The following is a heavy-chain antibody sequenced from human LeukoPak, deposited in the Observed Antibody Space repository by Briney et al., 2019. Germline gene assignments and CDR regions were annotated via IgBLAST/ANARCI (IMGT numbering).Heavy chain of an antibody. CDR3: AGNDYGDYKSSFDY. CDR2: IFYSGST. Sequence: SETLSLTCTVSGGSISSYYWSWFRQPPGKGLEWIGYIFYSGSTNYNPTLKSRVTISVDTSKNQFSLRLNSVTAADTAMYYCAGNDYGDYKSSFDYWGQGTLVTVSS. J-gene: IGHJ4*02. V-gene: IGHV4-59*01. CDR1: GGSISSYY. D-gene: IGHD4-17*01.